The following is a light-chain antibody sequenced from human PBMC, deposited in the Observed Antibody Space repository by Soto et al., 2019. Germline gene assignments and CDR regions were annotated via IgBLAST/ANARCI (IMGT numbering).Light chain of an antibody. V-gene: IGKV1-39*01. CDR3: QQSYKTPFT. Sequence: DIQMTQSPSSLSASVGDRVTITCRASQNISKYLNWYQRKPGKAPKLLIYAASTLQSGVPSRFSGSESGTEFTLTISSLQPEDFGDYICQQSYKTPFTFGPGSKVESK. CDR2: AAS. CDR1: QNISKY. J-gene: IGKJ3*01.